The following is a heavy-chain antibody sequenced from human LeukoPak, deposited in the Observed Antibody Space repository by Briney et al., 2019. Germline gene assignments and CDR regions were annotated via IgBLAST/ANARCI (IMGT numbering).Heavy chain of an antibody. Sequence: KSGGSLRLSCAASGFTFSSYSMNWVRQAPVKGLEWVSSISSSSSYIYYADSVKGRFTISRDNAKNSLYLQMNSLRAEDTAVYYCARKASSWQEGDAFDIWGQGTMVTVSS. J-gene: IGHJ3*02. CDR2: ISSSSSYI. D-gene: IGHD6-13*01. CDR1: GFTFSSYS. CDR3: ARKASSWQEGDAFDI. V-gene: IGHV3-21*01.